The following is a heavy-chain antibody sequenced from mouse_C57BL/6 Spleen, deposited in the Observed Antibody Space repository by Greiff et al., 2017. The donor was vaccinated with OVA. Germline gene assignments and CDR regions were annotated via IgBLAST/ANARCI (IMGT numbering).Heavy chain of an antibody. CDR2: ISGGGSYT. Sequence: EVHLVESGGGLVKPGGSLKLSCAASGFTFSSYAMSWVRQTPEKRLEWVATISGGGSYTYYPDTVQGRFTISRDNAKNNLYLQMRQLKTEDTAKYDSDRGAIYDNEGYYALDDWGKGTSVTVSS. D-gene: IGHD2-4*01. CDR3: DRGAIYDNEGYYALDD. J-gene: IGHJ4*01. V-gene: IGHV5-4*01. CDR1: GFTFSSYA.